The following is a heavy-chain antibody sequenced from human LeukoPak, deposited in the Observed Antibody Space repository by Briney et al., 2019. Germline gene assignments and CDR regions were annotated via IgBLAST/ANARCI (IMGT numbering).Heavy chain of an antibody. V-gene: IGHV1-2*02. CDR3: ARAGFKNLWFGELSYYYYYMDV. J-gene: IGHJ6*03. CDR2: INPNSGGT. D-gene: IGHD3-10*01. Sequence: ASVKLSCKASGYTFTGYYMHWVRQAPGQGLEWMGGINPNSGGTNYAQKFQGRVTMTRDMSTSTVYMERSSLRSEDTAVYYCARAGFKNLWFGELSYYYYYMDVWGKGTTVTVSS. CDR1: GYTFTGYY.